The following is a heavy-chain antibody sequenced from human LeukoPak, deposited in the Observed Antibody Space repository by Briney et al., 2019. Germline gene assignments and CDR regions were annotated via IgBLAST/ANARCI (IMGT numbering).Heavy chain of an antibody. V-gene: IGHV1-2*06. Sequence: ASVKVSCKASGYTFTGYYMHWVRQAPGQGLEYMGRINPISGGTVYAQKFQGRVTMTRDTSISTVYMELSRLRSDDTAVYFCARGGLPYNAFDIWGQGTMVTVSS. CDR2: INPISGGT. J-gene: IGHJ3*02. D-gene: IGHD3-16*01. CDR1: GYTFTGYY. CDR3: ARGGLPYNAFDI.